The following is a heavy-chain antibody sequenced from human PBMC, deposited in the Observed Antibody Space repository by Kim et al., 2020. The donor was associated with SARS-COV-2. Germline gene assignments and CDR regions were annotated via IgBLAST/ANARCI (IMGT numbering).Heavy chain of an antibody. V-gene: IGHV1-69*04. CDR3: ARGALAAATSYYYYMDV. Sequence: SVKFSCKASGGTFSSYAISWVRQAPGQGLEWMGRIIPILGIANYAQKFQGRVTITADKSTSTAYMELSSLRSEDTAVYYCARGALAAATSYYYYMDVWGKGTTVTVSS. CDR1: GGTFSSYA. J-gene: IGHJ6*03. D-gene: IGHD6-13*01. CDR2: IIPILGIA.